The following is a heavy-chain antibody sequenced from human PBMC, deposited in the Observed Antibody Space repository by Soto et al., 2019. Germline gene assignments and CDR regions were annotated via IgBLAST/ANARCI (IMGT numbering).Heavy chain of an antibody. CDR1: GFTFSSYS. CDR2: ISSSSSYI. V-gene: IGHV3-21*01. Sequence: GGSLRLSCAASGFTFSSYSMNWVRQAPGKGLEWVSSISSSSSYIYYADSVKGRFTISRDNAKNSLYLQMNSLRAEDTAVYYCAREGSRFTVPKIDYWGQGTLVTVSS. CDR3: AREGSRFTVPKIDY. D-gene: IGHD3-3*01. J-gene: IGHJ4*02.